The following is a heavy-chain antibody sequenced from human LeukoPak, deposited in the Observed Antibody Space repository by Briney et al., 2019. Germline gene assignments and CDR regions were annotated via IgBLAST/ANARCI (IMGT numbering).Heavy chain of an antibody. CDR1: GGSISSYY. J-gene: IGHJ4*02. D-gene: IGHD1-26*01. V-gene: IGHV4-4*07. Sequence: PSETLSLTCTVSGGSISSYYWSWIRQPAGKGLEWIGRIYTSGSTNYNPSLKSRVTISVDKSKNQFSLKLSSVTAADTAVYYCARAYGGSLLGYFDYWGQGTLVTVSS. CDR3: ARAYGGSLLGYFDY. CDR2: IYTSGST.